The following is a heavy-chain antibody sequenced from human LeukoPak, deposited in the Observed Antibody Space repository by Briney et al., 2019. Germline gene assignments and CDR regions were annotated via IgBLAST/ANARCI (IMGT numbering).Heavy chain of an antibody. CDR1: GFTFSSYG. V-gene: IGHV3-30*18. Sequence: PGRSLRLSCAASGFTFSSYGMHWVRQAPGKGLEWVAVISYDGSNKYYADSVKGRFTISRDNSKSTLYLQMNSLRAEDTAVYYCAKSEPDGRDGYNFIIGFDYWGQGTLVTVSS. CDR2: ISYDGSNK. CDR3: AKSEPDGRDGYNFIIGFDY. D-gene: IGHD5-24*01. J-gene: IGHJ4*02.